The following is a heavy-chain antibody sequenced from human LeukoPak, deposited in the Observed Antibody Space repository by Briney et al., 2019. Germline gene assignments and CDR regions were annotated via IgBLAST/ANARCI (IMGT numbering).Heavy chain of an antibody. Sequence: ASVKVSCKVSGDILTELSMHWVRQAPGQGLEWMGWINPNSGGTNYAQKFQGRVTMTRDTSISTAYMELSRLRSDDTAVYYCARGATYCGGDCYSYFDYWGQGTLVTVSS. J-gene: IGHJ4*02. CDR3: ARGATYCGGDCYSYFDY. CDR1: GDILTELS. V-gene: IGHV1-2*02. CDR2: INPNSGGT. D-gene: IGHD2-21*02.